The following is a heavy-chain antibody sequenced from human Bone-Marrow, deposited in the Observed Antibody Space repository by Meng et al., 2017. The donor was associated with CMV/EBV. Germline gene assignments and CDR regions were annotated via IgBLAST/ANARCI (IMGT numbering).Heavy chain of an antibody. CDR3: ARTSIAARPRAFDI. J-gene: IGHJ3*02. D-gene: IGHD6-6*01. Sequence: GGSLRLSCAASGFTLSTFNMDWVRQAPGKGLEWVSSMTSTSSDLYYADSVKGRFTISRDIAENSLYLQMNSLRAEDTAVYYCARTSIAARPRAFDIWGQGTMATVSS. CDR2: MTSTSSDL. CDR1: GFTLSTFN. V-gene: IGHV3-21*01.